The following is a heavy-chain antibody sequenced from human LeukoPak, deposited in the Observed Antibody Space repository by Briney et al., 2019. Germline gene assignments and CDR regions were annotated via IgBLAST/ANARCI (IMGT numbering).Heavy chain of an antibody. D-gene: IGHD1-26*01. V-gene: IGHV4-39*01. CDR1: GGSISISNYY. Sequence: SETLSLTCTVSGGSISISNYYWGWIRQPPGNGLEWIGSIYYSGSTYYNPSLKSRVTISVDTSKNQFSLKLSSVTAADTAVYYCARKALGGTTPAWGQGTLVTVSS. CDR3: ARKALGGTTPA. J-gene: IGHJ4*02. CDR2: IYYSGST.